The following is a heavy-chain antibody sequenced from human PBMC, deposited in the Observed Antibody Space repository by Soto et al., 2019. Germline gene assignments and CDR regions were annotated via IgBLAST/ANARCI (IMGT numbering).Heavy chain of an antibody. CDR1: GYSFTSYW. D-gene: IGHD6-13*01. CDR2: IYPCDSDT. CDR3: ARRRQQLIYGMDV. Sequence: GESLKISCKGSGYSFTSYWIGWVRQMPGKGLEWMGIIYPCDSDTRYSPSFQGQVTISPDKSISTAYLQWSSLKASDTAMYYCARRRQQLIYGMDVWGQGTTVTVSS. V-gene: IGHV5-51*01. J-gene: IGHJ6*02.